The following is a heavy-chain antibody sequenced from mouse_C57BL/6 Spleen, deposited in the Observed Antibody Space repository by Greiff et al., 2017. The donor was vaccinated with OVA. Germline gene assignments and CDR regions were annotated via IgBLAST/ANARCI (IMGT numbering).Heavy chain of an antibody. CDR1: GYTFTSYW. CDR2: IYPSDSET. V-gene: IGHV1-61*01. D-gene: IGHD2-4*01. Sequence: QVQLQQPGAELVRPGSSVKLSCKASGYTFTSYWMDWVKQRPGQGLEWIGNIYPSDSETHYNHKFKDKATLTVDKSSSTAYMQLSSLTSEDSAVYYCARGGYDYEGLAYWGQGTLVTVSA. J-gene: IGHJ3*01. CDR3: ARGGYDYEGLAY.